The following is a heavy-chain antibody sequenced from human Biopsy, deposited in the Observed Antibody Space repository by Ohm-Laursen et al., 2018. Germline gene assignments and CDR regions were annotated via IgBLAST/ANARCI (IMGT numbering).Heavy chain of an antibody. CDR1: GFSFSDNY. V-gene: IGHV3-72*01. Sequence: SLRLSCAASGFSFSDNYMDWVRQAPGQGLERVGRIRDKANSYTTDYAASVKGRFTISRDDSKNSLYLQMNSLKTEDTALYYCARAGRYCSGGGCYSWFDSWGQGTLVTVSS. CDR3: ARAGRYCSGGGCYSWFDS. CDR2: IRDKANSYTT. D-gene: IGHD2-15*01. J-gene: IGHJ5*01.